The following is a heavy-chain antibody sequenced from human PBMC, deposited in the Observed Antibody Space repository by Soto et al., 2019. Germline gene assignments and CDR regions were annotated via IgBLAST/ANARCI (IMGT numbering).Heavy chain of an antibody. D-gene: IGHD2-15*01. V-gene: IGHV1-46*01. CDR3: AREGFVVVVAAPPYYYYYGMDV. CDR2: INPSGGST. CDR1: GYTFTSYY. J-gene: IGHJ6*02. Sequence: AAVKVSCKASGYTFTSYYMHWVRQAPGQGLEWMGIINPSGGSTSYAQKFQGRVTMTRDTSTSTVYMELSSLRSEDTAVYYCAREGFVVVVAAPPYYYYYGMDVWGQGTTGTFSS.